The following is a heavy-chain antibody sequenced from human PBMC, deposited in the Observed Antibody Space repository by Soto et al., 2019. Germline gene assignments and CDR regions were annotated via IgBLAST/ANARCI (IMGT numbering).Heavy chain of an antibody. Sequence: EVQRTESGGGLAQPGGSLRLSCAASGFTLSGYARDWVRQAPGKGLEYVSGISSNGVGTYYANSVQGRFTISRDNSKNTVYLQRGSLRPEDMAVYYGARRARPDFSYMDVWGNGTTVTVSS. D-gene: IGHD6-6*01. V-gene: IGHV3-64*01. CDR1: GFTLSGYA. CDR3: ARRARPDFSYMDV. J-gene: IGHJ6*03. CDR2: ISSNGVGT.